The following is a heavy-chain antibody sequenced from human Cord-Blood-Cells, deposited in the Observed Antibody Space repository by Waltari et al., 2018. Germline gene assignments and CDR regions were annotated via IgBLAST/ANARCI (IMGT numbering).Heavy chain of an antibody. CDR2: IYYSGRT. Sequence: QVQLQESGPGLVKPSQTLSLTCTVPGGSISSGGYYWSWIRQHPGKGLEWIGYIYYSGRTDYNPSRKGRVTISVDTSKTQFSLKLSSVTAADTAVYYCASLKRRGVVIIFDYWGQGTLVTVSS. CDR1: GGSISSGGYY. J-gene: IGHJ4*02. V-gene: IGHV4-31*03. CDR3: ASLKRRGVVIIFDY. D-gene: IGHD3-3*01.